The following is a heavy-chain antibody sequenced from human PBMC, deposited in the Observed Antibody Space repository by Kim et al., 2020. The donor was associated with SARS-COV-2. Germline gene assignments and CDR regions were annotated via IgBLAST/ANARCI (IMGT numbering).Heavy chain of an antibody. Sequence: SGPTLVKPTQTLTLTCTFSGFSLSTSGMCVSWIRQPPGKALEWLALIDWDDDKYYSTSLKTRLTISKDTSKNQVVLTMTNMDPVDTATYYCARIESSGGSCYHSENWFDPWGQGTLVTVSS. D-gene: IGHD2-15*01. CDR2: IDWDDDK. V-gene: IGHV2-70*01. CDR1: GFSLSTSGMC. CDR3: ARIESSGGSCYHSENWFDP. J-gene: IGHJ5*02.